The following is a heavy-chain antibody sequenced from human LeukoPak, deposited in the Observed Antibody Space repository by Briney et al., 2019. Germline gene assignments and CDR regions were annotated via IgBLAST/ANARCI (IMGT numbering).Heavy chain of an antibody. CDR2: ISSDGSNK. V-gene: IGHV3-30*04. D-gene: IGHD1-26*01. J-gene: IGHJ3*02. Sequence: HAGGSLRLSCAASGFTFSSYVIHWVRQAPGKGLEWLVVISSDGSNKYYADSVKGRFTISRDNAKNSLYLQMNSLRAEDMALYYCAKDRGMGATDAFDIWGQGTMVTVSS. CDR3: AKDRGMGATDAFDI. CDR1: GFTFSSYV.